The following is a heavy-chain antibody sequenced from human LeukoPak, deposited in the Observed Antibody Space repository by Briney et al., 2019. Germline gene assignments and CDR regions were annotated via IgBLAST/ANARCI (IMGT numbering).Heavy chain of an antibody. Sequence: SETLSLTCTVSGGSISSYYWSWLRQPPGKGLEWIGYIYYSGSTNYNPSLKSRVTISVDTSKNQFSLKLSSVTAADTAVYYCARARPDCTNGVCSPFDYWGQGTLVTVSS. V-gene: IGHV4-59*01. CDR2: IYYSGST. J-gene: IGHJ4*02. CDR1: GGSISSYY. D-gene: IGHD2-8*01. CDR3: ARARPDCTNGVCSPFDY.